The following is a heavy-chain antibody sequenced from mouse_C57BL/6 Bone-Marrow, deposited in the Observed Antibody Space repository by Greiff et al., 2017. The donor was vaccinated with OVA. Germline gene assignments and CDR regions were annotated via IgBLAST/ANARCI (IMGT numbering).Heavy chain of an antibody. Sequence: VQLQQSGAELVRPGASVKLSCTASGFNIKDDYMHWVKQRPEQGLAWIGWIDPENGDTAYASKFQGKATITADTSSNTAYLQLSSLTSEDTAVDYCTTRTTEVDWYVDVWGTGTTVTVSA. CDR3: TTRTTEVDWYVDV. CDR1: GFNIKDDY. D-gene: IGHD1-1*01. J-gene: IGHJ1*03. V-gene: IGHV14-4*01. CDR2: IDPENGDT.